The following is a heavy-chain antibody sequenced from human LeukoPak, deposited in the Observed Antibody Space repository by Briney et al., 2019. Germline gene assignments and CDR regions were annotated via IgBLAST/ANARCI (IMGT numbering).Heavy chain of an antibody. V-gene: IGHV3-15*01. CDR2: IISKTDGGTT. CDR3: TKDIGYCTN. J-gene: IGHJ4*02. D-gene: IGHD2-8*01. CDR1: GFTFSNAW. Sequence: GGSLRLSCAASGFTFSNAWMTWIRQAPGKGLEWVGRIISKTDGGTTEYAAPVKGRFTISRDDSKDTVYLQMNSLKTEDTAVYYCTKDIGYCTNWGQGTLVTVSS.